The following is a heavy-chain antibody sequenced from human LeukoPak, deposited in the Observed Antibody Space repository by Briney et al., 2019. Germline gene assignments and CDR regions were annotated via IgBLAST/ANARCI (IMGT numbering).Heavy chain of an antibody. V-gene: IGHV1-18*01. D-gene: IGHD2-2*01. CDR2: ISAYNGNT. CDR1: GYTFTSYG. CDR3: ARDGRPCTLGYCSSTSQKY. J-gene: IGHJ4*02. Sequence: ASVKVSCKASGYTFTSYGISWVRQATGQGLEWMGWISAYNGNTNYAQKLQGRVTMTTDTSTSTAYMELRSLRSDDTAVYYCARDGRPCTLGYCSSTSQKYWGQGTLVTVYS.